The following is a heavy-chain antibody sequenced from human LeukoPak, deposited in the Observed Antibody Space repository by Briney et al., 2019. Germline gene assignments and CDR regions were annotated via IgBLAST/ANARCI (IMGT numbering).Heavy chain of an antibody. CDR1: GFTFSDYY. CDR3: ARGLGGLGPAPDY. Sequence: GGSLRLSCAASGFTFSDYYMTWIRQAPGKGLEWISYISSSGNTIYYADSVKGRFTISRDNAKNSLYLQMNSLRADDAAVYYCARGLGGLGPAPDYWGQGTLVTVSS. V-gene: IGHV3-11*01. D-gene: IGHD3-16*01. CDR2: ISSSGNTI. J-gene: IGHJ4*02.